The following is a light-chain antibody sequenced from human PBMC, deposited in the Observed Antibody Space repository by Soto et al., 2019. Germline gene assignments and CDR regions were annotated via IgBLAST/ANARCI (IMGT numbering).Light chain of an antibody. CDR3: QQYGSSLWT. CDR2: GAS. CDR1: QSVSSSY. J-gene: IGKJ1*01. V-gene: IGKV3-20*01. Sequence: EIVLTQSPGTLSLSPGERATLSCRASQSVSSSYLAWYQQKPGQAPRLLIYGASSRATGIPDRFSGSGSGTDFTLTISRLEPEDFEVYYCQQYGSSLWTVGQGTKVDIK.